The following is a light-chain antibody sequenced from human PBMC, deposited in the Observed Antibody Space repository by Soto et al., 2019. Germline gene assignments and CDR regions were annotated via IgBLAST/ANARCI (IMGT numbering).Light chain of an antibody. V-gene: IGKV3-20*01. CDR3: QQFGSSAWT. CDR2: GAS. Sequence: EIVMTQSPATLSVSPGESATLSCRASQSVSSNLAWHQQKPGQAPRLLIQGASSRATGIPDRFSGSGSGTDFTLTISRLEPEDFAVYYCQQFGSSAWTFGQGTKVDI. J-gene: IGKJ1*01. CDR1: QSVSSN.